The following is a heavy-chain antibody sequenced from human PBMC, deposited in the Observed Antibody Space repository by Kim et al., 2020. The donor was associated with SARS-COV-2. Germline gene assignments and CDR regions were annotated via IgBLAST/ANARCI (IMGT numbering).Heavy chain of an antibody. Sequence: PSLKSRVTISVDTSKNQFSLKLSSVTAADTAVNYCARGVVPAAGDYGMDVWGQGTTVTVSS. CDR3: ARGVVPAAGDYGMDV. D-gene: IGHD2-2*01. V-gene: IGHV4-31*02. J-gene: IGHJ6*02.